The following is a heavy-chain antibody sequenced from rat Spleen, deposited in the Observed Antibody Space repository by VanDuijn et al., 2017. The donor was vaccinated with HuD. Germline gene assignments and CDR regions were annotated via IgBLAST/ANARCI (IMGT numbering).Heavy chain of an antibody. CDR1: GFTFSNYG. V-gene: IGHV5-27*01. CDR3: ATDGYYDGTYYSVYAMDA. J-gene: IGHJ4*01. Sequence: EVQLVESGGGLVQPGRSLKLSCAASGFTFSNYGMAWVRQAPTKGLEWVASISTTGGSTYYRDSVKGRFTISRENAKSTLHLQMDSLRSEDTATYYCATDGYYDGTYYSVYAMDAWGQGASVTVSS. D-gene: IGHD1-12*02. CDR2: ISTTGGST.